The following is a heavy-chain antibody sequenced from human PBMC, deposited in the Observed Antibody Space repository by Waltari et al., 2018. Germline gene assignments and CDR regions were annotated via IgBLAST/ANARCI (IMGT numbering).Heavy chain of an antibody. Sequence: QVQLQQWGAGLLKPSETLSLTCAVYGGSFSGYYWSWIRQPPGKGLEWIGEINHMGSTNYTPSLKSRVTISVDTSKNQFSLKLSSVTAADTAVYYCARFPYCSSTSCYSGWFDPWGQGTLVTVSS. CDR3: ARFPYCSSTSCYSGWFDP. CDR2: INHMGST. D-gene: IGHD2-2*01. J-gene: IGHJ5*02. CDR1: GGSFSGYY. V-gene: IGHV4-34*01.